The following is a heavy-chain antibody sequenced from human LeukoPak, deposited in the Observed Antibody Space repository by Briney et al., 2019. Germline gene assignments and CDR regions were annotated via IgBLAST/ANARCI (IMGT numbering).Heavy chain of an antibody. CDR2: IYRGGST. CDR1: GFTVSSNY. V-gene: IGHV3-53*01. Sequence: GGSLRLSCAASGFTVSSNYMSWVRQAPGKGLEWVSVIYRGGSTYYADSVKGRFTISRDNSKNTLYLQMNSLRAEDTAVYYCATTGYSYGYGFFDYWGQGTLVTVSS. J-gene: IGHJ4*02. CDR3: ATTGYSYGYGFFDY. D-gene: IGHD5-18*01.